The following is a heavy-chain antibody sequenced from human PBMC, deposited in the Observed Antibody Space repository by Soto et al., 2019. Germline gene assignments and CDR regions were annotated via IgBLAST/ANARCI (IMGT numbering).Heavy chain of an antibody. D-gene: IGHD2-15*01. CDR2: IIPIFGTA. V-gene: IGHV1-69*01. CDR3: ARGAVVVVAVSFDY. J-gene: IGHJ4*02. CDR1: GGTFSSYA. Sequence: QVQLVQSGAEVKKPGSSVKVSCKASGGTFSSYAISWVRQAPGQGLEWMGGIIPIFGTANYAQKFQGRVTITADESTSTAYMERSSLRSEDTAVYYCARGAVVVVAVSFDYWGQGTLVTVSS.